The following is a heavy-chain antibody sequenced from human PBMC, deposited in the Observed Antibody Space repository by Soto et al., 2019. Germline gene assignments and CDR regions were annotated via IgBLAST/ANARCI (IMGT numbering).Heavy chain of an antibody. J-gene: IGHJ4*02. CDR3: AKVLGYCSGGSCYSWDYFDY. CDR2: ISGSGGST. D-gene: IGHD2-15*01. CDR1: GFTFSSYA. Sequence: EVQLLESGGGLVQPGGSLRLSCAASGFTFSSYAMSWVRQAPGKGLEWVSAISGSGGSTYYADSEKGRFTISRDNSKNTLYLQMNSLRAEDTAVYYCAKVLGYCSGGSCYSWDYFDYWGQGTLVTVSS. V-gene: IGHV3-23*01.